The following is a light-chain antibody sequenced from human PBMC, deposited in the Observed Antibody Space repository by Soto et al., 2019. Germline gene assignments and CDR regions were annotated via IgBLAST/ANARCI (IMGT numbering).Light chain of an antibody. CDR3: HVWDSDRDHPV. Sequence: SYELTQPPSVSVAPGKTARITCGANNIGSKSVHWYQQKSGQAPVLVIYYEIDRPSGIPERFSGSNYGNTATLTISSVEAGDEADYYCHVWDSDRDHPVFGGGTKLTVL. J-gene: IGLJ2*01. V-gene: IGLV3-21*04. CDR2: YEI. CDR1: NIGSKS.